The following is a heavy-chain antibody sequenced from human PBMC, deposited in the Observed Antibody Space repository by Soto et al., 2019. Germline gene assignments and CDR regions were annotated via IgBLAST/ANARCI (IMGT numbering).Heavy chain of an antibody. D-gene: IGHD2-2*01. CDR2: ISYDGSNK. CDR3: ASTYCSSTSCYFRPRIPTQPNV. J-gene: IGHJ6*02. V-gene: IGHV3-30-3*01. CDR1: GFTFSSYA. Sequence: PGGSLRLSCAASGFTFSSYAMHWVRQAPGKGLEWVAVISYDGSNKYYADSVKGRFTISRDNSKNTLYLQMNSLRAEDTAVYYCASTYCSSTSCYFRPRIPTQPNVWGQGTTVTVSS.